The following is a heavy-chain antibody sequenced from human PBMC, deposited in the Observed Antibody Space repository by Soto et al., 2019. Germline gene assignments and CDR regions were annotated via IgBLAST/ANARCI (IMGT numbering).Heavy chain of an antibody. Sequence: PGGALRLSCAASGFTFSSYAMSWVRQAPGKGLEWVSAISGSGGSTYYADSVKGRFTISRDNSKNTLYLQMNSLRAEDTAVYYCAKSPDIVVVVAATAFDYWGQGTLVTVSS. CDR1: GFTFSSYA. CDR3: AKSPDIVVVVAATAFDY. D-gene: IGHD2-15*01. J-gene: IGHJ4*02. CDR2: ISGSGGST. V-gene: IGHV3-23*01.